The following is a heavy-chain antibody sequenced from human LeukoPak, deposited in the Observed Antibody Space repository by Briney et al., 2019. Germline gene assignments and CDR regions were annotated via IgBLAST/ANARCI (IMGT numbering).Heavy chain of an antibody. CDR2: IDPTSGRT. CDR1: GYTFTSNY. CDR3: ARAPGPGHSSGLFDF. Sequence: ASVNVSCKASGYTFTSNYLHWVRQAPGQGLEWMGRIDPTSGRTAFAQKFQGRLSVTRDTSASTLYMQLSDLTSEDTALYFCARAPGPGHSSGLFDFWGQGTLVTVSS. J-gene: IGHJ4*02. V-gene: IGHV1-46*01. D-gene: IGHD6-25*01.